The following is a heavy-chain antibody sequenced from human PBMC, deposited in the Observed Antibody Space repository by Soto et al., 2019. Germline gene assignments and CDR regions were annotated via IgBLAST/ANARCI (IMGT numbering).Heavy chain of an antibody. CDR2: ISYDGSNK. CDR3: ARDTPCARFDP. V-gene: IGHV3-30-3*01. J-gene: IGHJ5*02. Sequence: PGGPLRLPCAASGCTFSSYAMHWVRQAPGKGLEWVAVISYDGSNKYYADSVKGRFTISRDNAKNTLYLQMNSLRAEDTAVYYCARDTPCARFDPWGQGTLVTVSS. CDR1: GCTFSSYA.